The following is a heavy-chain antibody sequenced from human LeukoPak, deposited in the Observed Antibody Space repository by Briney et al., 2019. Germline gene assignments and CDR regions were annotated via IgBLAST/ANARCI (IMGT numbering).Heavy chain of an antibody. Sequence: SETLSLTCTVSGGSISSYYWSWIRQPPGKGLEWIGYIYYSGSTKYNPSLKSRVTISVDTSKNQFSLKLNSVTAADTAVYYCARVGLGTTAFDYWGQGTLVTVSS. CDR1: GGSISSYY. D-gene: IGHD1-1*01. CDR3: ARVGLGTTAFDY. J-gene: IGHJ4*02. V-gene: IGHV4-59*01. CDR2: IYYSGST.